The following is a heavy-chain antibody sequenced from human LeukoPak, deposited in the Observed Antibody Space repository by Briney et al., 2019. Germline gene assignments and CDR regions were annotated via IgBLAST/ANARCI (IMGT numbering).Heavy chain of an antibody. Sequence: GGSLRLSCAASGFTFSSFDMHWVRQPTGQGLEWVSTIGTASYTYYPGSLEGRVTLSRDTAKNSLYLQMNSLPAGDTAVYYCARGPPRGKYYYMALWGKGTTVTVSS. CDR1: GFTFSSFD. CDR2: IGTASYT. J-gene: IGHJ6*03. D-gene: IGHD1-1*01. V-gene: IGHV3-13*01. CDR3: ARGPPRGKYYYMAL.